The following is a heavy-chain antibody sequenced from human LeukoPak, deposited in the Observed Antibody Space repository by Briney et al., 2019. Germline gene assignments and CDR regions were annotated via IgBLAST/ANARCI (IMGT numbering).Heavy chain of an antibody. CDR3: ARPIGVELGYCSGGSCGDAFDI. CDR1: GFTFSDYY. Sequence: SGGSLRLSCAASGFTFSDYYMSWIRQAPGKGLEWVSYISSSGSTIYYADSVKGRFTISRDNSKNTLYLQMNSLRAEDTAVYYCARPIGVELGYCSGGSCGDAFDIWGQGTMVTVSS. D-gene: IGHD2-15*01. CDR2: ISSSGSTI. V-gene: IGHV3-11*04. J-gene: IGHJ3*02.